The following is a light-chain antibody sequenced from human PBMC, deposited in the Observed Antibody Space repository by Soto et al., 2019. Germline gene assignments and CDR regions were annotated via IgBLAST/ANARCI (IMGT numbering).Light chain of an antibody. CDR1: SDDIGNFNL. V-gene: IGLV2-23*02. CDR2: EVN. J-gene: IGLJ3*02. Sequence: QSALTQPASVSGSPGQSITFSCTGSSDDIGNFNLVSWYQQYPGKAPKLILYEVNKRPLGVSDRFSGSKSGNTASLTISGLQAEDEADYHCCSYAGSRWVFGGGTKL. CDR3: CSYAGSRWV.